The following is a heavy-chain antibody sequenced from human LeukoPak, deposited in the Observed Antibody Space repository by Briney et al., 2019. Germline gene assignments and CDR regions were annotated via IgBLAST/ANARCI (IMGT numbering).Heavy chain of an antibody. CDR3: AKESGYGGYFDY. CDR1: GGSITSSGYY. V-gene: IGHV3-23*01. Sequence: PSETLSLTCTVSGGSITSSGYYWGWIRQAPGKGLEWVSAISGSGGSTYYADSVKGRFTISRDNSKNTLYLQMNSLRAEDTAVYYCAKESGYGGYFDYWGQGTLVTVSS. D-gene: IGHD4-23*01. CDR2: ISGSGGST. J-gene: IGHJ4*02.